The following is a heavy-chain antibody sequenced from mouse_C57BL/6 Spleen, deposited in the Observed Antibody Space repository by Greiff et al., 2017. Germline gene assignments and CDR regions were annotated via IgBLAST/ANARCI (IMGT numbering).Heavy chain of an antibody. D-gene: IGHD1-1*01. CDR2: IHPNSGST. CDR3: ARDVGYYGSSPYWYFDV. J-gene: IGHJ1*03. Sequence: QVQLQQPGAELVKPGASVKLSCKASGYTFTSYWMHWVKQRPGQGLEWIGMIHPNSGSTNYNEKFKSKATLTVDKSSSTAYMQLSSLTSEDSAVYYGARDVGYYGSSPYWYFDVWGTGTTVTVSS. V-gene: IGHV1-64*01. CDR1: GYTFTSYW.